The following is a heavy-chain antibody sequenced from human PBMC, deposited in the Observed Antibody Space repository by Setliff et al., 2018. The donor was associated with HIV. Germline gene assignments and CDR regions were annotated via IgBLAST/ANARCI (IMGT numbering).Heavy chain of an antibody. CDR3: ARSDSANWYVDY. CDR2: IYPGDSDT. Sequence: GESLKISCKGSGYTFTSYWIGWVRQMPGKGLEWMGTIYPGDSDTRYSPSFQGQVTISADKSINTAFLQWSSLKASDTAMFYCARSDSANWYVDYWGQGTLVTVSS. V-gene: IGHV5-51*01. CDR1: GYTFTSYW. D-gene: IGHD1-1*01. J-gene: IGHJ4*02.